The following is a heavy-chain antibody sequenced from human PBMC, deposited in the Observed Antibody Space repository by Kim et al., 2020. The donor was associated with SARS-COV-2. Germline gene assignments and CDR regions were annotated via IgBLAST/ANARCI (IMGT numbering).Heavy chain of an antibody. CDR2: INHSGST. D-gene: IGHD5-18*01. J-gene: IGHJ5*02. CDR3: ARGPPWIQLWLGLWFDP. CDR1: GGSFSGYY. V-gene: IGHV4-34*01. Sequence: SETLSLTCAVYGGSFSGYYWSWIRQPPGKGLEWIGEINHSGSTNYNPSLKSRVTISVDTSKNQFSLKLSSVTAADTAVYYCARGPPWIQLWLGLWFDPWGQGTLVTVSS.